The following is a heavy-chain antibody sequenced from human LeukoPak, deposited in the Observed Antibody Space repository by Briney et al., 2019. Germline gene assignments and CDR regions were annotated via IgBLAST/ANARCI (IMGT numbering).Heavy chain of an antibody. V-gene: IGHV4-4*07. CDR1: GGSISAYY. Sequence: KSSETLSFTGSVSGGSISAYYWTWLRQPPGKGLEWIARILNGGSSVYNPSLKRRVTISLDTSKHKLSLRLTSATAADTAVYYCARVPAAGTGPDYWGQGSLVTVSS. CDR3: ARVPAAGTGPDY. CDR2: ILNGGSS. D-gene: IGHD6-13*01. J-gene: IGHJ4*02.